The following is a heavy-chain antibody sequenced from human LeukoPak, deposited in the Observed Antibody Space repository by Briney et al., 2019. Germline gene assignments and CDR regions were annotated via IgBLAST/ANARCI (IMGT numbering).Heavy chain of an antibody. J-gene: IGHJ4*02. V-gene: IGHV4-4*07. CDR1: GGYICSYY. D-gene: IGHD2-2*01. CDR3: TLRGYAPGDDY. CDR2: IYTSGST. Sequence: PSETLSLTCTVSGGYICSYYWSWIRRPAGKGLEWIGRIYTSGSTNYNPSLKSRVTMSVDTSKNQFSLKLSSVTAADTAVYYCTLRGYAPGDDYWGQGTLVTVSS.